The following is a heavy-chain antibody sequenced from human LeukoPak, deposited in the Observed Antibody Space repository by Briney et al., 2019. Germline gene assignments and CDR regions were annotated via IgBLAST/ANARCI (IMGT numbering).Heavy chain of an antibody. D-gene: IGHD3-10*01. CDR1: GFTLSNYW. CDR2: INVDGSSA. CDR3: ARDYGRSRDYGMDV. V-gene: IGHV3-74*01. Sequence: GSLRLSCAASGFTLSNYWMHWVRQAPGKGLVWVSRINVDGSSASYADSVKGRFTISRDNAKDTLYLQMNSLRAEDTAMYYCARDYGRSRDYGMDVWGQGTTVTVSS. J-gene: IGHJ6*02.